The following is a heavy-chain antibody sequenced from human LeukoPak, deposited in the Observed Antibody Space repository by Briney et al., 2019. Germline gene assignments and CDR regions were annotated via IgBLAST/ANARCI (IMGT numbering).Heavy chain of an antibody. CDR3: TKVMEQQLVSTDY. Sequence: PGGSLRLSCAASGFTFSTYGMHWVRQAPGKGLEWVAFIRYEGSNENYTDSVKGRFTISRDNSKNTVYLQMNSLRTEDTAIYYCTKVMEQQLVSTDYWGQGTLVTVSS. J-gene: IGHJ4*02. V-gene: IGHV3-30*02. CDR2: IRYEGSNE. D-gene: IGHD6-6*01. CDR1: GFTFSTYG.